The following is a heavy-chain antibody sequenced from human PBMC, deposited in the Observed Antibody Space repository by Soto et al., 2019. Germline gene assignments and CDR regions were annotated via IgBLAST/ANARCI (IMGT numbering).Heavy chain of an antibody. D-gene: IGHD3-10*01. CDR1: GFTFSNYA. J-gene: IGHJ4*02. Sequence: EVQLLESAGGLEQPGGSLRLSCAASGFTFSNYAKSWVRQAPGKGLEWVSTFTRSGNTYYADSVKGRFTISRDNSKNTLYLQMDSLRAEDTAVYYCAREFAPGSPNYDYWGLGTLVTVSS. CDR3: AREFAPGSPNYDY. CDR2: FTRSGNT. V-gene: IGHV3-23*01.